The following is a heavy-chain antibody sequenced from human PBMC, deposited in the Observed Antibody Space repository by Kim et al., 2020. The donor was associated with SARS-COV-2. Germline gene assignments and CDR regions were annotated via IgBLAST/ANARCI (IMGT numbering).Heavy chain of an antibody. CDR1: GYTFTSYY. V-gene: IGHV1-46*01. D-gene: IGHD4-17*01. J-gene: IGHJ3*02. Sequence: ASVKVSCKASGYTFTSYYMHWVRQAPGQGLEWMGIINPSGGSTSYAQKFQGRVTMTRDTSTSTVYMELSSLRSEDTAVYYCAGNDYGDYWGATGAFDIWGQGTMVTVSS. CDR2: INPSGGST. CDR3: AGNDYGDYWGATGAFDI.